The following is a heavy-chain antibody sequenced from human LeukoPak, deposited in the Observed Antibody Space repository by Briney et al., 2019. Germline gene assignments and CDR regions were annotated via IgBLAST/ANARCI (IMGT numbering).Heavy chain of an antibody. CDR1: GDSISSYY. J-gene: IGHJ4*02. V-gene: IGHV4-59*01. D-gene: IGHD3-3*01. Sequence: SETLSLTCTVSGDSISSYYWSWIRQPPGKGLEWIGYIYYIGSTNYNPSLKSRVTISVDTSKNQFSLKLSSVTAADTAVYYCARFKSGGFSYFDSWGQGTLVAVSS. CDR3: ARFKSGGFSYFDS. CDR2: IYYIGST.